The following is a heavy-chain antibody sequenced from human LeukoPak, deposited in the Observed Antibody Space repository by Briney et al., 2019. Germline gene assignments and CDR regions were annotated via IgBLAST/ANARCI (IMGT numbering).Heavy chain of an antibody. Sequence: GGSLRLSCTASRFTFSTYTMSWVRQAPGKGLEWVSSISGSGDTTYYTGSVKGRFTISRDNSKNALYLQMSSLRAEDTAVYYCAKSQRNDQQVVQRIDYWGQGTLVTVSS. CDR1: RFTFSTYT. CDR3: AKSQRNDQQVVQRIDY. CDR2: ISGSGDTT. V-gene: IGHV3-23*01. D-gene: IGHD2-2*01. J-gene: IGHJ4*02.